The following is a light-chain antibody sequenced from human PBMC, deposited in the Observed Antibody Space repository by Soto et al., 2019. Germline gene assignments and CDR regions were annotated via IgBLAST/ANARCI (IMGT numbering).Light chain of an antibody. CDR1: SSDVGGYNY. V-gene: IGLV2-14*01. J-gene: IGLJ1*01. CDR2: DVS. Sequence: QSVLTQPASVSGSPGQSITISCTGTSSDVGGYNYVSWYQQHPGKVPKLMIYDVSNRPSGVSNRFSGSKSGNTASLTISGLQAEDEADYYCSSYTSSSSYVFGTETKVTVL. CDR3: SSYTSSSSYV.